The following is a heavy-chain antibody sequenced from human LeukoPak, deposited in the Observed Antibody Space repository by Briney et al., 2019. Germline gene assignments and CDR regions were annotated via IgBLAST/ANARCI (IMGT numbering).Heavy chain of an antibody. D-gene: IGHD3-3*01. CDR3: ARDFFDFWGGSWV. CDR1: GFNVRTNY. Sequence: GGSLRLSCAVSGFNVRTNYMSWVRQAPGKGLEWVSVIFRDGSTYYGDSVRGRFSISRDNSKNMVYLQMNNLRAEDTAVYFCARDFFDFWGGSWVWGQGTLVTVSS. CDR2: IFRDGST. V-gene: IGHV3-53*01. J-gene: IGHJ4*02.